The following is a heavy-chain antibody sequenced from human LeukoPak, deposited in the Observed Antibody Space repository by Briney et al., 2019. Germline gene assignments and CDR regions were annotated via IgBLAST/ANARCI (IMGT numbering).Heavy chain of an antibody. CDR2: ISSSGSTI. CDR1: GFTFSSYE. D-gene: IGHD5-18*01. J-gene: IGHJ4*02. CDR3: VAGTAMVL. Sequence: GGSLRLSCAPSGFTFSSYEMNWVRQAPGKGLEWVSYISSSGSTIYYADSVKGRSTISRDNAKNSLYLQMNSLRAEDTAVYYCVAGTAMVLWGQGTLVTVSS. V-gene: IGHV3-48*03.